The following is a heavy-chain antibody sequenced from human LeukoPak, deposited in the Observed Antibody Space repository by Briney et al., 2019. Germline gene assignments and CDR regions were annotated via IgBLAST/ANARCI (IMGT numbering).Heavy chain of an antibody. J-gene: IGHJ4*02. CDR3: AKDQYYYGSGSYPFDY. CDR1: GFTFSTYG. D-gene: IGHD3-10*01. V-gene: IGHV3-30*02. CDR2: IRYDGGNK. Sequence: PGGSLSLSCGPSGFTFSTYGMHWVRQAPGKGLEWVAFIRYDGGNKYYADSVKGRFTISRDNSKNTVYMQMSSMRAEDTAMYYCAKDQYYYGSGSYPFDYWGQGTLVTVSS.